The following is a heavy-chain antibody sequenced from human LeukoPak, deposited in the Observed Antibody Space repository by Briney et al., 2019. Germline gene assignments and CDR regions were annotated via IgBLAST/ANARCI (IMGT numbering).Heavy chain of an antibody. J-gene: IGHJ4*02. V-gene: IGHV4-30-2*01. CDR2: IYHSGST. CDR3: ARGYCSGGSCHFDY. CDR1: GGSISSGDYY. Sequence: SQTLSLTCTVSGGSISSGDYYWSWIRQPPGKGLEGIGEIYHSGSTNYNPSLKSRVTISVDKSKNQFSLKLSSVTAADTAVYYCARGYCSGGSCHFDYWGQGTLVTVSS. D-gene: IGHD2-15*01.